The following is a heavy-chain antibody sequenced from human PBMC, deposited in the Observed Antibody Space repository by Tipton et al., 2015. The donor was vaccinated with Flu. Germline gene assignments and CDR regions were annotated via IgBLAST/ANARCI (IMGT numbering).Heavy chain of an antibody. CDR1: GGSFSSYY. D-gene: IGHD3-10*01. CDR2: IYTNGNT. Sequence: PGLVKPSETLSLTCTVSGGSFSSYYWTWIRQSAGKGPEWIGRIYTNGNTDYNPSLKSRVTMSVDTSKNQFSLKLISLTAADTALYYCARGSLYYGLSVPFDYWGQGSLVTVSS. V-gene: IGHV4-4*07. CDR3: ARGSLYYGLSVPFDY. J-gene: IGHJ4*02.